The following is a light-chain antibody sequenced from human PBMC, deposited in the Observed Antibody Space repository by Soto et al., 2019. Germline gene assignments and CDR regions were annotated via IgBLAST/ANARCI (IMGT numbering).Light chain of an antibody. CDR3: QQLNSYPRGVF. Sequence: DIQLTQSPSFLSASVGDRVTITCRASQGISSYLAWYQQKPGKAPKLLIYAASTLQSGVPSRFSGSGSGTEFTLTISSLQPEDFATYYCQQLNSYPRGVFFGGGTKVEIK. V-gene: IGKV1-9*01. CDR2: AAS. CDR1: QGISSY. J-gene: IGKJ4*01.